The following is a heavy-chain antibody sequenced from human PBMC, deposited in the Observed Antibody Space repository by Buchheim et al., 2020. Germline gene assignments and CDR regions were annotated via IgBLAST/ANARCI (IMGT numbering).Heavy chain of an antibody. CDR1: GFTFSSYA. V-gene: IGHV3-23*01. D-gene: IGHD2-8*01. Sequence: EVQLLESGGGLVQPGGSLRLSCAASGFTFSSYAMSWVRQAPGKGLEWVSAISGSGGSTYYADSVKGRFTISRDNSKTTLYLQMNSLRAEDTAVYYCATDIVLMVYAIGDYFDYWGQGTL. J-gene: IGHJ4*02. CDR2: ISGSGGST. CDR3: ATDIVLMVYAIGDYFDY.